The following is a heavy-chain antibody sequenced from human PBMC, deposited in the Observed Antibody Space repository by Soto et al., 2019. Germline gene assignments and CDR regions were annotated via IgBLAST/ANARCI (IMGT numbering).Heavy chain of an antibody. CDR2: IYYSGYT. D-gene: IGHD6-6*01. CDR1: GGSISSGGYF. J-gene: IGHJ6*02. V-gene: IGHV4-31*03. Sequence: PSETLSLTCTVSGGSISSGGYFWSWVRQDPGEGLELLGYIYYSGYTYYNPSLKSRLTMSMDTSKNQFSLKLSSVTAADTAVYYCARGSSPHYGMDVWGQGTTVTVSS. CDR3: ARGSSPHYGMDV.